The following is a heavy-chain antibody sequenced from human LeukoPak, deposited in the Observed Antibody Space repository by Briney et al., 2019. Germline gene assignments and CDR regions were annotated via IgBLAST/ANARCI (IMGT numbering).Heavy chain of an antibody. CDR2: INPNSGGT. V-gene: IGHV1-2*06. Sequence: ASVKVSCKASGYTFTGYYMHWVRQAPGKGLEWMGRINPNSGGTNSAQKFQGRVTMTRDTSISTPYMELRRLRYAATAVYYCARDHYDFWSGYSVRYFDYWGQRTLVTVSS. J-gene: IGHJ4*02. CDR3: ARDHYDFWSGYSVRYFDY. CDR1: GYTFTGYY. D-gene: IGHD3-3*01.